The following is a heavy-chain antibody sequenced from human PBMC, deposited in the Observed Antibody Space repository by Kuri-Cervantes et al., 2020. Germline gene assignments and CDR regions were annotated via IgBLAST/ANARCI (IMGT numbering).Heavy chain of an antibody. CDR3: AAQSSVYGLAFDI. CDR2: INAGSGNT. J-gene: IGHJ3*02. V-gene: IGHV1-3*01. Sequence: ASVKVSCKASGYTLTTYVMHWVRQAPGQRLEWMGWINAGSGNTKYSQKFQERVTITRDMSTSTAYMELSSLRSEGTAVYYCAAQSSVYGLAFDIWGQGTMVTVSS. CDR1: GYTLTTYV. D-gene: IGHD4-17*01.